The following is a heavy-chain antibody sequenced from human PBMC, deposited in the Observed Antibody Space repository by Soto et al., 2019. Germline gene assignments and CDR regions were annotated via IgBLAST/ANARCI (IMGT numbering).Heavy chain of an antibody. CDR2: TYYRSKRYN. CDR3: ARDYYSNGYYTVDY. J-gene: IGHJ4*02. D-gene: IGHD3-22*01. CDR1: GDSVSSNSAS. Sequence: SQTLSLTCAISGDSVSSNSASWNWIRQSPSRGLEWLGRTYYRSKRYNEYAVSVKSRITISPDTSKNQFSLQLNSVTPEDTAVYYCARDYYSNGYYTVDYWGQGALVTVSS. V-gene: IGHV6-1*01.